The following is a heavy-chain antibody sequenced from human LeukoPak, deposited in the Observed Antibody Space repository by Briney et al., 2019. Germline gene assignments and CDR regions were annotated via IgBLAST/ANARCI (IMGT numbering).Heavy chain of an antibody. D-gene: IGHD6-13*01. CDR2: ISYSGST. CDR1: GGSISSSSFY. J-gene: IGHJ5*02. V-gene: IGHV4-39*01. CDR3: AGHGMEGAAAGINWFDP. Sequence: SETLSLTCSVSGGSISSSSFYWGWIRQPPGKGLEWIGSISYSGSTYYNPSLKSRVTISVDTSKNQFSLKLSSVTAADTAVYYCAGHGMEGAAAGINWFDPWGQGTLVTVSS.